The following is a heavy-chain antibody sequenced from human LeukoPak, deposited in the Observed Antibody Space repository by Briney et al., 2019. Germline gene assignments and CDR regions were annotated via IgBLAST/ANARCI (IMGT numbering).Heavy chain of an antibody. Sequence: GESLKISCKGSGYSFTNYWIGWVRQMPGKGLEWMGITYPNDSDTRYSPSFQDLVTISADKSISTAYLQWSSLKASDTAMYYCARHRGYNYGYSDYWGQGTLVTVSS. V-gene: IGHV5-51*01. CDR1: GYSFTNYW. CDR2: TYPNDSDT. CDR3: ARHRGYNYGYSDY. J-gene: IGHJ4*02. D-gene: IGHD5-18*01.